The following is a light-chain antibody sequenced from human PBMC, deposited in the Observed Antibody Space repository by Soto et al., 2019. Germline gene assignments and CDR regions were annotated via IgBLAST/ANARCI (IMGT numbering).Light chain of an antibody. V-gene: IGLV3-21*02. CDR3: KVWYSSTDLYV. CDR1: NIGSES. CDR2: DDS. Sequence: SYELTQPPSVSVAPGQTARITCGGNNIGSESVHWYQQRPGQAPVLVVYDDSDRPSGIPERFSGSNSANTATLTISRVEAGDEADYYCKVWYSSTDLYVFGSGTKVTVL. J-gene: IGLJ1*01.